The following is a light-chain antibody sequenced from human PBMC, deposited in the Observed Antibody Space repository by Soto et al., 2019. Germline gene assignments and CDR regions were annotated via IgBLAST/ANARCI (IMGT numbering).Light chain of an antibody. V-gene: IGKV1-5*03. CDR3: QQINSYPLT. Sequence: DIQMTQSPSILSASVGDRFTITCRASQSISSWLAWYQQKPGKAPNLLIHKASHLESGVPSRFSGSGSGTDFTLTIRSLQPEDFGTYYCQQINSYPLTFGGGTKVDI. CDR1: QSISSW. CDR2: KAS. J-gene: IGKJ4*01.